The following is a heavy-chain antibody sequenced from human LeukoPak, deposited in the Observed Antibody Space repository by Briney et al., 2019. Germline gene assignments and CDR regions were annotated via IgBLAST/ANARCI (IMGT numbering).Heavy chain of an antibody. Sequence: SETLSLTCTVSGGPIGSYYWSWIRQSPWKGLEWIGYISYRGGTNYNPSLKSRVTISLDRSKNQFSLNLSSVAAADTAVYYCARAFDTSGYYYAFDYWGQGTQVSVSS. J-gene: IGHJ4*02. D-gene: IGHD3-22*01. CDR3: ARAFDTSGYYYAFDY. V-gene: IGHV4-59*01. CDR1: GGPIGSYY. CDR2: ISYRGGT.